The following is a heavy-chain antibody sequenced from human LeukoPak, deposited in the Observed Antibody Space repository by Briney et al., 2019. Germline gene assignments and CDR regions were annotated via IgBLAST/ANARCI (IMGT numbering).Heavy chain of an antibody. D-gene: IGHD6-6*01. Sequence: SQTLSLTCTVSGGSISSGDYYWSWIRQPPGKGREWIGYIYYSGSTYYNPSLKSRVTISVDTSKNQFSLKMTSTTAAGTAVYYCARGVYGNTGYDRGFWGQGTLVTVSS. J-gene: IGHJ4*02. CDR1: GGSISSGDYY. CDR2: IYYSGST. V-gene: IGHV4-30-4*08. CDR3: ARGVYGNTGYDRGF.